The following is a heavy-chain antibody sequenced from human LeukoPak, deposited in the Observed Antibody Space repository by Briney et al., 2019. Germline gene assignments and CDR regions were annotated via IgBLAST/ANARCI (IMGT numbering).Heavy chain of an antibody. D-gene: IGHD2-2*01. CDR1: GYTFTSYD. V-gene: IGHV1-8*01. CDR3: ARPAVPAAMRGRGDWFDP. CDR2: MNPNSGNT. Sequence: GASVKVSCKASGYTFTSYDINWVRQATGQGLEWMGWMNPNSGNTGYAQKFQGRVTMTRNTSISTAYMELSSLRSEDTAVYYCARPAVPAAMRGRGDWFDPWGQGTLVTVSS. J-gene: IGHJ5*02.